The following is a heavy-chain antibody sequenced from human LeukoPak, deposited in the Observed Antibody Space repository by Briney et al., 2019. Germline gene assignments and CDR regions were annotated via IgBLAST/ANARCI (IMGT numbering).Heavy chain of an antibody. CDR3: ARDGEYQLLSYNWFDP. Sequence: ASVKVSCKVSGYTFTSYYMYWVRQAPGQGLEWMGIINPSGGSTSYAQKFQGRVTMTRDTSTSTVYMELSSLRSEDTAVYYCARDGEYQLLSYNWFDPWGQGTLVTVSS. J-gene: IGHJ5*02. V-gene: IGHV1-46*01. D-gene: IGHD2-2*01. CDR1: GYTFTSYY. CDR2: INPSGGST.